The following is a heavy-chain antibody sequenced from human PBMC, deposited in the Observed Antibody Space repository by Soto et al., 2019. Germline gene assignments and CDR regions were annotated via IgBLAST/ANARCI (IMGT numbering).Heavy chain of an antibody. V-gene: IGHV5-51*01. Sequence: PGESLKISCQGSGYSFTSYWIGWVRQMPGKGLEWMGIIYPGDSDTRYSPSFQGQVTISADKSISTAYLQWSSLKASDTAMYYCAGSTAVTYYYYGMDVWGQGTTVTVSS. CDR3: AGSTAVTYYYYGMDV. D-gene: IGHD4-17*01. J-gene: IGHJ6*02. CDR2: IYPGDSDT. CDR1: GYSFTSYW.